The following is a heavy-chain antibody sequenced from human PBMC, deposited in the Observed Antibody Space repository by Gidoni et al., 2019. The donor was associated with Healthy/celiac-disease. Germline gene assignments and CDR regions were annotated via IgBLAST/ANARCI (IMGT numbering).Heavy chain of an antibody. CDR2: INHSGST. CDR3: ARGIAARRFYYYYGMDV. J-gene: IGHJ6*02. D-gene: IGHD6-6*01. V-gene: IGHV4-34*01. CDR1: GGSFSGYY. Sequence: QVQLQQWGAGLLKPSETLSLTCAVYGGSFSGYYWSWIRQPPGKGLEWIGEINHSGSTNYHPSLKRRVTISVDTSKNQFSLKLSSVTAADTAVYYCARGIAARRFYYYYGMDVWGQGTTVTVSS.